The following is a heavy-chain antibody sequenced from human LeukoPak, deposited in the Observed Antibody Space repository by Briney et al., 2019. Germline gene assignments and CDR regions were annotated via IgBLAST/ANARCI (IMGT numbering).Heavy chain of an antibody. V-gene: IGHV3-23*01. Sequence: GGSLRLSCVASGFAFSRSGMSWVRQAPGKGLEWVSAISGSGGSTYYADSVKGRFTISRDNSKNTLYLQMNSLRAEDTAVYYCAKEDTVTTPLYYYYGMDVWGQGTTVTVSS. D-gene: IGHD4-17*01. CDR3: AKEDTVTTPLYYYYGMDV. J-gene: IGHJ6*02. CDR1: GFAFSRSG. CDR2: ISGSGGST.